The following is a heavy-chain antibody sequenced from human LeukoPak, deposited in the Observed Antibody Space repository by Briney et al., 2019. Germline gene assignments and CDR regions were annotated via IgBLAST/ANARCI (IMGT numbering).Heavy chain of an antibody. V-gene: IGHV1-18*01. CDR2: ISAYNGNT. J-gene: IGHJ4*02. Sequence: ASVKVSCKASGYTFTSYGISWVRQAPGQGLEWMGWISAYNGNTNYAQKLQGRVTMTRNTSISTAYMELNSLKSEDTAVYYCARAHCTGGFCPALYWGQGTLVTVSS. CDR3: ARAHCTGGFCPALY. CDR1: GYTFTSYG. D-gene: IGHD2-8*02.